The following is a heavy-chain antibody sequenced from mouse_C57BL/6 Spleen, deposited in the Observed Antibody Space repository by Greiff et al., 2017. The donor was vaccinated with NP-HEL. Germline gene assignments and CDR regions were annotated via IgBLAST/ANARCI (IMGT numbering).Heavy chain of an antibody. J-gene: IGHJ3*01. D-gene: IGHD2-1*01. CDR3: VRDGPYGNYGAY. CDR2: IRSKSNNYAT. CDR1: GFSFNTYA. Sequence: EVQRVESGGGLVQPKGSLKLSCAASGFSFNTYAMNWVRQAPGKGLEWVARIRSKSNNYATYYADSVKDRFTISRDDSESMLYLQMNNLKTEDTAMYYCVRDGPYGNYGAYWGQGTLVTVSA. V-gene: IGHV10-1*01.